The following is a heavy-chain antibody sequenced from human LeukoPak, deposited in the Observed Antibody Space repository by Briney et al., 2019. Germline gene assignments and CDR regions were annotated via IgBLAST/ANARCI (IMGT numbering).Heavy chain of an antibody. CDR1: GGSISSYY. J-gene: IGHJ4*02. Sequence: PSETLSLTCTVSGGSISSYYWSWIRQPPGKGLEWIGYIYYSVSTNYNPSLKSRVTISVDTSKNQFSLKLSSVTAADTAVYYCARWSSEHYYDSSGYFEDWGQGTLVTVSS. V-gene: IGHV4-59*01. CDR3: ARWSSEHYYDSSGYFED. D-gene: IGHD3-22*01. CDR2: IYYSVST.